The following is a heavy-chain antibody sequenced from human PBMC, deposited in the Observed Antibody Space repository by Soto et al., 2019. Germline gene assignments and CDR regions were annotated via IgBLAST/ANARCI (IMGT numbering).Heavy chain of an antibody. Sequence: GSLRLSCAASGFTFSSYGMHWVRQAPGKGLEWVAVISYDGSNKYYADSVKGRFTISRDNSKNTLYLQMNSLRAEDTAVYYCAKDQYGGYGMDVWGQGTTVTVSS. CDR2: ISYDGSNK. J-gene: IGHJ6*02. CDR1: GFTFSSYG. CDR3: AKDQYGGYGMDV. D-gene: IGHD3-16*01. V-gene: IGHV3-30*18.